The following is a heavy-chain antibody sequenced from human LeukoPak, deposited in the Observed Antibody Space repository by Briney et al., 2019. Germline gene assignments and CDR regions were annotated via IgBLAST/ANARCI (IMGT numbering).Heavy chain of an antibody. J-gene: IGHJ4*02. CDR2: IKQDGSEK. D-gene: IGHD3-10*01. CDR3: ARDLLERGASYYFVY. Sequence: PAGSLTLSCAASGFTFSSYWMSWVRQPPGKGLEWVANIKQDGSEKYYVDSMKGRFTISRDNAKNSLYLQMNSLRAEDTAVYYCARDLLERGASYYFVYWGQRTLVTVS. CDR1: GFTFSSYW. V-gene: IGHV3-7*01.